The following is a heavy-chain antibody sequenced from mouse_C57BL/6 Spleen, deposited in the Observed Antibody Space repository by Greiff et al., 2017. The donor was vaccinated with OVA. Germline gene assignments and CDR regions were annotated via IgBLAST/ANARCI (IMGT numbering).Heavy chain of an antibody. J-gene: IGHJ2*01. Sequence: EVNLVESGAGLVKPGGSLKLSCAASGFTFSSYAMSWVRQTPEKRLEWVAYISSGGDYIYYADTVKGRFTISRDNARNTLYLQMSSLKSEDTAMYYCARGTGKGFDYWGQGTTLTVSS. D-gene: IGHD4-1*01. V-gene: IGHV5S21*01. CDR1: GFTFSSYA. CDR3: ARGTGKGFDY. CDR2: ISSGGDYI.